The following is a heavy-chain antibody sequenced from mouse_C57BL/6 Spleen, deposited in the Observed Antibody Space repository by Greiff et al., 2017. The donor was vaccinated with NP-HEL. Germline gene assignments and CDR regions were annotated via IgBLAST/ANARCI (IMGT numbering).Heavy chain of an antibody. Sequence: QVQLKQPGAELVRPGSSVKLSCKASGYTFTSYWMHWVKQRPIQGLEWIGNIDPSDSETHYNQKFKDKATLTVDKSSSTAYMQLSSLTSEDSAVYYCARPYSGYAMDYWGQGTSVTVSS. CDR2: IDPSDSET. CDR3: ARPYSGYAMDY. J-gene: IGHJ4*01. CDR1: GYTFTSYW. V-gene: IGHV1-52*01. D-gene: IGHD2-12*01.